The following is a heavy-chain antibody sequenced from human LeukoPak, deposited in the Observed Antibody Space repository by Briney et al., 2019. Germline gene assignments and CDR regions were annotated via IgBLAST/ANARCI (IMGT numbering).Heavy chain of an antibody. D-gene: IGHD2-2*03. J-gene: IGHJ6*03. CDR2: INPSGGST. CDR3: ARAPAMDYYYYYYYMDV. Sequence: GASVKVSCKASGYTFTSYYMHWVRQAPGQGLEWMGIINPSGGSTSYAQKFQGRVTMTRDMSTSTVYMELSSLRSEDTAVYYCARAPAMDYYYYYYYMDVWGKGTTVTVSS. CDR1: GYTFTSYY. V-gene: IGHV1-46*01.